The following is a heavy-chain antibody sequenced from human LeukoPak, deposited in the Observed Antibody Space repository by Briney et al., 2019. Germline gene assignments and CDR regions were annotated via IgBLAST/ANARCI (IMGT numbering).Heavy chain of an antibody. CDR3: ARHRWFGEFSFDY. CDR1: GGSFSGYY. J-gene: IGHJ4*02. Sequence: SETLSLTCAVYGGSFSGYYWSWIRQPPGKGLEWIGSIYYSGSTFYNPSLTSRVTISEETSKNQFSVKLNFVTAADTAVYYCARHRWFGEFSFDYWGQGTLVTVSS. CDR2: IYYSGST. V-gene: IGHV4-34*01. D-gene: IGHD3-10*01.